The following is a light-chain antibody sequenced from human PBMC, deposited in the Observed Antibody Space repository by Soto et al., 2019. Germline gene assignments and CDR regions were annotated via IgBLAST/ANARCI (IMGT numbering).Light chain of an antibody. CDR3: QKYNSAPWT. CDR2: AAS. CDR1: QGISNY. Sequence: DLQMTQSPSSLSTSVGDRVTITCRASQGISNYLAWYQQKPGKVPKLLIYAASTLQSGVPSRFSGSGSGTDFTRTISSLQPEDVATYYCQKYNSAPWTFGQGTKVEIK. J-gene: IGKJ1*01. V-gene: IGKV1-27*01.